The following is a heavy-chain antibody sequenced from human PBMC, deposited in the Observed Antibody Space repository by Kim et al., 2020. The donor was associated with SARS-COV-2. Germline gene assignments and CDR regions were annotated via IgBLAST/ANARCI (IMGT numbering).Heavy chain of an antibody. V-gene: IGHV3-30*01. Sequence: AGSGRDRFTISRDNSKNTVYLQMNSLRTEATAVYYCARSGSYSTSWFFDFWGQGTLVTVSS. J-gene: IGHJ4*02. CDR3: ARSGSYSTSWFFDF. D-gene: IGHD6-13*01.